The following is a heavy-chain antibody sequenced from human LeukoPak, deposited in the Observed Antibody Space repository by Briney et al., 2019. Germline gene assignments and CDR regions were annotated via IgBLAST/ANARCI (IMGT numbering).Heavy chain of an antibody. CDR1: GGPISSYY. Sequence: SETLSLTCTVSGGPISSYYWSWIRQPPGKGLEWIGYIYYSGSTNYNPSLKSRVTISVDTSKNQFSLKLSSVTAADTAVYYCARQPQSGSFNWFGPWGQGTLVTVSS. J-gene: IGHJ5*02. CDR3: ARQPQSGSFNWFGP. D-gene: IGHD3-22*01. V-gene: IGHV4-59*01. CDR2: IYYSGST.